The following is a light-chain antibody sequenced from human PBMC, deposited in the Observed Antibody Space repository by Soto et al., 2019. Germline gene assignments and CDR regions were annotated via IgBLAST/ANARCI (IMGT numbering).Light chain of an antibody. CDR2: KAS. J-gene: IGKJ1*01. V-gene: IGKV1-5*03. Sequence: DIQMTQSPSTLSASVGDRVTITCRASQSISNWLAWYQQKPGKAPKLLIYKASSLESGVPSRFRGSGSGTELALTISSLQPDDFATYYCQQYNSYPWTFGQGTKVEIK. CDR1: QSISNW. CDR3: QQYNSYPWT.